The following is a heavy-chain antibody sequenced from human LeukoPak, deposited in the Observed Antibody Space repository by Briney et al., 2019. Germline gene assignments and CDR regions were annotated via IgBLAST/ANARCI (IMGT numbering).Heavy chain of an antibody. CDR3: AKVSYDSTYYMDV. D-gene: IGHD3-3*01. V-gene: IGHV3-23*01. CDR2: ISGSGDDT. Sequence: QPGGSLRLSCAASGFTFYTYVMTWVRQAPGKGLEWVSGISGSGDDTYFADSVKGRFTISRDNSKNTLYLQMNSLRAEDTAVYYCAKVSYDSTYYMDVWGKGTTVTVSS. CDR1: GFTFYTYV. J-gene: IGHJ6*03.